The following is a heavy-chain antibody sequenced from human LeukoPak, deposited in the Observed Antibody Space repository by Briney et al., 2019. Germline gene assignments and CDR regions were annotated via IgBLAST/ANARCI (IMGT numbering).Heavy chain of an antibody. J-gene: IGHJ4*02. CDR2: ISYDGSNK. CDR1: GFTFSSYA. D-gene: IGHD3/OR15-3a*01. V-gene: IGHV3-30-3*01. Sequence: PGGSLRLSCAASGFTFSSYAMHWVRQAPGKGLEWVAVISYDGSNKYYADSVKGRFTISRDNSKNTLYLQMNSLRAEDTAVYYCAREVDWGIDYWGQGTLVTVSS. CDR3: AREVDWGIDY.